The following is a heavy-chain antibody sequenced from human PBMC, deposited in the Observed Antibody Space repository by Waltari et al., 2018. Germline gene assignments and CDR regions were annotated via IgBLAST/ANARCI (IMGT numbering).Heavy chain of an antibody. CDR1: GFTFSSYS. Sequence: EVQLVESGGGLVKPGGSLRLSCAASGFTFSSYSMNWVRQAPGKGLEWVSSISSSSSYIYYADSVKGRFIISRDNAKNSLYLQMNSLRAEDTAVYYCARDVNHLGSGYYYHLYYYYGMDVGGQGP. D-gene: IGHD3-22*01. V-gene: IGHV3-21*01. CDR2: ISSSSSYI. CDR3: ARDVNHLGSGYYYHLYYYYGMDV. J-gene: IGHJ6*02.